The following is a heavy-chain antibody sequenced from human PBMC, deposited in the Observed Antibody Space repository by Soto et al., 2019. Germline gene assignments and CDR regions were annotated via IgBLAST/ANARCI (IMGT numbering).Heavy chain of an antibody. CDR1: GGSISSGGYY. V-gene: IGHV4-31*03. D-gene: IGHD3-10*01. J-gene: IGHJ5*02. CDR2: IYYSGST. CDR3: AREDYGSGSSWFDP. Sequence: TLSLTCTVSGGSISSGGYYWSWIRQHPGKGLEWIGYIYYSGSTYYNPSLKSRVTISVDTSKNQFSLKLSSVTAADTAVYYCAREDYGSGSSWFDPWGQGTLVTVSS.